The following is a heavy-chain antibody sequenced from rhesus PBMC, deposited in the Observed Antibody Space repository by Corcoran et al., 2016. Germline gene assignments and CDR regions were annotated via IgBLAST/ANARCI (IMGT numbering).Heavy chain of an antibody. CDR2: IIKKANGGTA. J-gene: IGHJ4*01. V-gene: IGHV3-116*02. CDR1: GFTFSDYY. CDR3: ARVTFGGLDY. D-gene: IGHD2-39*01. Sequence: EVRLVESGGGLVQPGGSLRLSCEASGFTFSDYYMSWVRQAPGKGPDWVGFIIKKANGGTAEYAGSVKVRFNISRDDSKSIASLQMNSLKTEDTAVYYCARVTFGGLDYWGQGVLVTVSS.